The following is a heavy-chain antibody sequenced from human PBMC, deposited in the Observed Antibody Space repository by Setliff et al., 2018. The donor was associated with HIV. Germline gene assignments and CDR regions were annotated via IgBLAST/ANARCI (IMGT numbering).Heavy chain of an antibody. D-gene: IGHD2-15*01. J-gene: IGHJ4*02. CDR1: GGSVNGHY. CDR3: ATDPTSYCTGGNCHSGRFAS. V-gene: IGHV4-59*02. Sequence: SETLSLTCTVSGGSVNGHYWNWIRLTPGKGLEWIGSVSYSGSTNYNPSLKSRVTISVDTSRNEFSLKLSSVTAADTAVYYCATDPTSYCTGGNCHSGRFASWGQGTLVTVSS. CDR2: VSYSGST.